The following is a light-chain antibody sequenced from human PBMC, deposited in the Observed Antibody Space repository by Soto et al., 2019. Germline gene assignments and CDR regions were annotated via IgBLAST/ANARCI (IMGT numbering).Light chain of an antibody. Sequence: EIVMTQSPATLSVSQGEGATLSCRASQRVSSKLAWSQQKPDQAPRLLIYGASTRATGIPARFSGSGSGTEFTLIISSLQSEDSAVYYCQQYNSWLWTFGQGTKVDSK. CDR1: QRVSSK. CDR3: QQYNSWLWT. V-gene: IGKV3-15*01. J-gene: IGKJ1*01. CDR2: GAS.